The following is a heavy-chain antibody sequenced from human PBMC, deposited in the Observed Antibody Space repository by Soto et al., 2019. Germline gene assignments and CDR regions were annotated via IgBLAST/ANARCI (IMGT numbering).Heavy chain of an antibody. D-gene: IGHD3-22*01. Sequence: ASVKVSCKASGYTFTGYYMHWVRQAPGQGXEWMGWINPNSGGTNYAQKFQGWVTMTRDTSISTAYMELSRLRSDDTAVYYCARDARSGYYDSSAHDAFDIWGQGTMVTVSS. CDR3: ARDARSGYYDSSAHDAFDI. CDR2: INPNSGGT. CDR1: GYTFTGYY. J-gene: IGHJ3*02. V-gene: IGHV1-2*04.